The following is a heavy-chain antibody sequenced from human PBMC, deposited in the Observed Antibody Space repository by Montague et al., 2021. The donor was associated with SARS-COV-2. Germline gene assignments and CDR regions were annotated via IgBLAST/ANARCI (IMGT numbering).Heavy chain of an antibody. J-gene: IGHJ4*02. V-gene: IGHV4-61*02. CDR1: GGSISSGSHY. D-gene: IGHD3-22*01. CDR3: ARVDSSGPGEY. CDR2: IYTSGST. Sequence: TLSLTCTVSGGSISSGSHYWTWIRQPAGKGLEWIGRIYTSGSTNYNPSLKSRVTISVDTARNQFSLKLLSVTAADTAFYYCARVDSSGPGEYWGQGILVSVSS.